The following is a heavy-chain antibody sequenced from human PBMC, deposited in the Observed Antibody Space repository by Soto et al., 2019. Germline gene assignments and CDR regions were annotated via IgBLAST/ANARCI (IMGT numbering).Heavy chain of an antibody. Sequence: GGSLRLSCAAAGFTFSRYWMSWVRQAPGKGQEWVGRMRKRVNSDTTVYAASVKGRFTISRDDSKDSLYLQMNSLKIEDTAVYFCARTPQSGNEFHVRGQGTTVTVSS. CDR1: GFTFSRYW. CDR2: MRKRVNSDTT. V-gene: IGHV3-72*01. CDR3: ARTPQSGNEFHV. D-gene: IGHD2-15*01. J-gene: IGHJ6*02.